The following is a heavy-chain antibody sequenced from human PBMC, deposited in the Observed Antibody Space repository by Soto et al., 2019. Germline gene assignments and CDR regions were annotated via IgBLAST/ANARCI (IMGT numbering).Heavy chain of an antibody. V-gene: IGHV3-48*01. CDR2: ISKSGNII. D-gene: IGHD2-21*01. J-gene: IGHJ6*03. CDR3: ALAICWRAIGNMDV. CDR1: GFTFSDYN. Sequence: PGGSLRLSCAASGFTFSDYNMNWVRQAPGKGLEWISYISKSGNIIYYADSVKGRFTISRDNAKNSLYLQINSLRAEDTALYYCALAICWRAIGNMDVWGKLTTVPVSS.